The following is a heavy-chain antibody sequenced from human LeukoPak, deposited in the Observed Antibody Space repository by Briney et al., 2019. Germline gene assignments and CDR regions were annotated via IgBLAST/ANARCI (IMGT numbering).Heavy chain of an antibody. CDR3: ARGPNYYDSSGYPPPPNDY. D-gene: IGHD3-22*01. J-gene: IGHJ4*02. Sequence: GASVKVSCKASGYTFTAHYIHWVRQAPGQGLEWMGWISAYNGNTNYAQKLQGRVTMTTDTSTSTAYMELRSLRSDDTAVYYCARGPNYYDSSGYPPPPNDYWGQGTLVTVSS. V-gene: IGHV1-18*04. CDR1: GYTFTAHY. CDR2: ISAYNGNT.